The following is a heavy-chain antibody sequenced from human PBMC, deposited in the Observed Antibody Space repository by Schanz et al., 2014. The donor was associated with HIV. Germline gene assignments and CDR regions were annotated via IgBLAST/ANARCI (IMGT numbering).Heavy chain of an antibody. J-gene: IGHJ6*02. V-gene: IGHV1-69*06. Sequence: QVQLVQSGAEVKKPGSSVKVSCKASGDTFSSYSISWVRQAPGQGLEWVGGIIPIFDTTKYAQKFQGRVTITADKSTSTLYLELSSLRSEDTAVYYCTSGSFEFGDLLDDYYYDAIDVWGQGTTVTVSS. D-gene: IGHD3-10*01. CDR2: IIPIFDTT. CDR1: GDTFSSYS. CDR3: TSGSFEFGDLLDDYYYDAIDV.